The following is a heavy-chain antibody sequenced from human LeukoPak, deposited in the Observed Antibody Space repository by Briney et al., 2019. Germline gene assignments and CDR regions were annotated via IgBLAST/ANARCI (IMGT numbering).Heavy chain of an antibody. CDR3: ARVYSGADCSNNYYYGMDV. D-gene: IGHD2-21*02. CDR1: GFPFSRFA. CDR2: ISYDGTHQ. J-gene: IGHJ6*02. Sequence: GGSLRLSCAASGFPFSRFAMHWVRQAPRKGLEWVAAISYDGTHQYYADFVKGRFTISRDNSNNTLFLQLNSLRPEATAVYYCARVYSGADCSNNYYYGMDVWGQGTTVTVS. V-gene: IGHV3-30*04.